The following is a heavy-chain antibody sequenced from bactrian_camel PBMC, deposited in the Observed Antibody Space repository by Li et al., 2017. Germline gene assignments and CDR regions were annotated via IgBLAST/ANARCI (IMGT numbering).Heavy chain of an antibody. CDR1: GFAGSNFH. CDR3: AARLSSSDPCPLEASFGL. CDR2: IRKSGGET. J-gene: IGHJ6*01. Sequence: VQLVESGGGSVRAGESLRLSCVASGFAGSNFHMAWFRQAPGKERVGIAAIRKSGGETWYHDSVKGRFTISNDNANNTLYLKMINLKPEDTAMYYCAARLSSSDPCPLEASFGLSGQGTQVTVS. V-gene: IGHV3S59*01. D-gene: IGHD1*01.